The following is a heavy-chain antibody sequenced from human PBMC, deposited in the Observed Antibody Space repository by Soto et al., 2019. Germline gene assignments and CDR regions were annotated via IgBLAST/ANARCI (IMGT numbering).Heavy chain of an antibody. CDR2: INPSGGST. D-gene: IGHD2-8*01. CDR1: GYTFTSYY. Sequence: GASVKVSCKASGYTFTSYYMHWVPQAPGQGLEWMGIINPSGGSTSYAQKFQGRVTMTRDTSTSTVYMELSSLRSEDTAVYYCARWCGLNAFDIWGQGTMVTVSS. CDR3: ARWCGLNAFDI. V-gene: IGHV1-46*03. J-gene: IGHJ3*02.